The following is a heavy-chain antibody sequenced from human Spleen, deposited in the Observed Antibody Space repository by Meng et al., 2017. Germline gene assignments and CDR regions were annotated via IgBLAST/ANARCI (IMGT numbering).Heavy chain of an antibody. CDR1: GGSFSCYY. J-gene: IGHJ2*01. CDR2: INDSGLT. CDR3: AREVGKATAGGGYWYFDI. V-gene: IGHV4-34*01. Sequence: HVPLEQRGLGLLMSLAILSLTRVVYGGSFSCYYWSRIRQPPGKGLGWIGEINDSGLTNYYPSLKSRVTISIDTSNKHFSLKLSSVTAADAAVYFCAREVGKATAGGGYWYFDIWGRGTLVTVSS. D-gene: IGHD6-13*01.